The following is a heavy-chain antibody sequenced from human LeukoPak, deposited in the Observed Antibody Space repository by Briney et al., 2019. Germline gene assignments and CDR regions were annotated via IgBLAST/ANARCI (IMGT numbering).Heavy chain of an antibody. CDR1: GGSISSSSYY. V-gene: IGHV4-39*01. CDR3: ARRGIITMIVVVTGDAFDI. J-gene: IGHJ3*02. Sequence: SETLSLTCTVSGGSISSSSYYWGWIRQPPGKGLEWIGSIYYSGSTYYNPSLKSRVTISVDTSKSQFSLKLSSVTAADTAVYYCARRGIITMIVVVTGDAFDIWGQGTMVTVSS. CDR2: IYYSGST. D-gene: IGHD3-22*01.